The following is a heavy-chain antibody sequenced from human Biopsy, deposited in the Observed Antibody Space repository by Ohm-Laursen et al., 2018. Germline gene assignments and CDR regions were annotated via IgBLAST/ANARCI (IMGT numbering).Heavy chain of an antibody. D-gene: IGHD3-22*01. J-gene: IGHJ3*01. CDR3: ASVVLGPTNDAFDL. V-gene: IGHV4-4*07. CDR1: GGDINNYY. CDR2: IYPGGST. Sequence: SETLSLNCSVSGGDINNYYWSWIRQPAGKGLEWIGRIYPGGSTNYNHSLKSRVTMSVDTSKKQLSLRLRSVTAADTAMYYCASVVLGPTNDAFDLWGQGTMVVVSS.